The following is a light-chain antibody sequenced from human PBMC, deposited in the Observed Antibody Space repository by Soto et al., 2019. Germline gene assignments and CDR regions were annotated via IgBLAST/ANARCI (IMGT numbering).Light chain of an antibody. J-gene: IGLJ2*01. Sequence: QSVLTQPPSASGTPGQRVTISCSGSSSNVGSNSVNWYQHLPGTAPKLLIYGNNNRPSGVPDRFSGSKSGTSASLAITGLQSWDEADYYCQSYDTSLGAHVVFGGGTKLTVL. CDR2: GNN. CDR3: QSYDTSLGAHVV. CDR1: SSNVGSNS. V-gene: IGLV1-44*01.